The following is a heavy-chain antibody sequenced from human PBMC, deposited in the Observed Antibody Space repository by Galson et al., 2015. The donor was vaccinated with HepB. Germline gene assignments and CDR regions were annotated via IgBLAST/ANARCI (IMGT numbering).Heavy chain of an antibody. V-gene: IGHV3-15*01. D-gene: IGHD3-10*01. CDR1: GFTFSNAW. CDR2: ITSKTDGGTT. J-gene: IGHJ4*02. CDR3: VIFGFIFGRRGY. Sequence: SLRLSCAASGFTFSNAWMSWVRHAPGKGLEWVGRITSKTDGGTTDYAAPVKGRFTISRDDSKNTLYLQMNSLKTEDTAVYYCVIFGFIFGRRGYWGQGTLLTV.